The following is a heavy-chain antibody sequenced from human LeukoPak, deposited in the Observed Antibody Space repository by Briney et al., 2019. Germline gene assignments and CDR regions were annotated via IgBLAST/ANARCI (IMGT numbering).Heavy chain of an antibody. Sequence: GASVKVSCKASGYTFTSYYMHWVRQAPGQGLEWMGIINPSVGSTDYAQKFQGRVTMTRDTSTNTVYMELSSLRSEDTAVYYCASQGYSYGYYFDYWGQGTLVTVSS. CDR2: INPSVGST. D-gene: IGHD5-18*01. J-gene: IGHJ4*02. V-gene: IGHV1-46*01. CDR3: ASQGYSYGYYFDY. CDR1: GYTFTSYY.